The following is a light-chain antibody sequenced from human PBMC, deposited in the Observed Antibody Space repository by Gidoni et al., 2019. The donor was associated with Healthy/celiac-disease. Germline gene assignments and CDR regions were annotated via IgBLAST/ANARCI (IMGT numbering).Light chain of an antibody. V-gene: IGKV1-8*01. CDR3: QQYYSYPYT. CDR2: AAS. J-gene: IGKJ2*01. Sequence: AIRITQSPSSFSASTGDRVTITCRASQGISSYLAWYQQKPGKAPKLLIYAASTLQSGVPSRFSGSGSGTDFSLTICCLQSEDFATYYCQQYYSYPYTFGQGTKLEIK. CDR1: QGISSY.